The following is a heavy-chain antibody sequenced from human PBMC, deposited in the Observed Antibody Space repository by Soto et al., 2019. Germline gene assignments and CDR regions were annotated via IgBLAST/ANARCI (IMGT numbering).Heavy chain of an antibody. Sequence: QVQLVESGGGVVQPGTSLRLSCEGSGITLSSYAMHWVSQAPGKGLEWVAVISSDGKNKYYADSVKGRFSISRDSSKNAMYLQVNSLRTEDTAVYYCAGGTPIISGTTGGYWGQGTLVTVSS. CDR3: AGGTPIISGTTGGY. CDR2: ISSDGKNK. V-gene: IGHV3-30*04. D-gene: IGHD1-20*01. J-gene: IGHJ4*02. CDR1: GITLSSYA.